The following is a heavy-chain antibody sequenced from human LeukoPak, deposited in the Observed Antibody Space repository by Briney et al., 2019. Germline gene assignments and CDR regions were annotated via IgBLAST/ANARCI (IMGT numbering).Heavy chain of an antibody. D-gene: IGHD4-17*01. CDR3: ARVVGEDDYGDYFDAFDI. J-gene: IGHJ3*02. CDR2: IYTSGST. CDR1: GGSISSYY. V-gene: IGHV4-4*07. Sequence: SETLSLTCTVSGGSISSYYWSWIRQPAGKGLEWIGRIYTSGSTNYNPSLKSRVTISVDTSKNQFSLKLSSVTAADTAVYYCARVVGEDDYGDYFDAFDIWGQGTMVTVSS.